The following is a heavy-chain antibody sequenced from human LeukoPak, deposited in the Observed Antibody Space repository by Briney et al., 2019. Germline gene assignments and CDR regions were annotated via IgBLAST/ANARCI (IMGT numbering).Heavy chain of an antibody. J-gene: IGHJ3*01. V-gene: IGHV3-9*01. CDR3: AKSFYYDSSGFIANGVFDV. D-gene: IGHD3-22*01. CDR2: ISGNNGSI. Sequence: GGSLRLSCAASGFNFEGYAMHWVRQVPGKGLEWVGGISGNNGSIGYADSVKGRFTISRNNARDFLDLQMNSLRAEDTALYYCAKSFYYDSSGFIANGVFDVWGQGTMVTVSS. CDR1: GFNFEGYA.